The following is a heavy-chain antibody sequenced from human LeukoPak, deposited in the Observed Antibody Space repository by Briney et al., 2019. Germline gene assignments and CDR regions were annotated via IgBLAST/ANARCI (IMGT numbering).Heavy chain of an antibody. CDR1: GFTFSSYA. CDR2: ISGSGGST. D-gene: IGHD3-22*01. CDR3: AKHDSSGYYYVGYFDY. Sequence: PGGSLRLSCAASGFTFSSYAMSWVRQAPGKGLEWVSAISGSGGSTYYADSVKGRFTISRDNSKNTLYLQMNSLRAEDTDVYYCAKHDSSGYYYVGYFDYWGQGTLVTVSS. J-gene: IGHJ4*02. V-gene: IGHV3-23*01.